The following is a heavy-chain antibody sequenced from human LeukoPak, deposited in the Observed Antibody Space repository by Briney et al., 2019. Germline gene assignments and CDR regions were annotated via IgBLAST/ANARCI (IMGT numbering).Heavy chain of an antibody. CDR2: IGNSGNAI. CDR3: AREVYYYGSGSYSPFDY. J-gene: IGHJ4*02. CDR1: GFTFSDYY. V-gene: IGHV3-11*01. Sequence: PGGSLRLSCAASGFTFSDYYMSWIRQAPGKGLEWVSYIGNSGNAIYYADSVKGRFTISRDNAKSSLYLQMNSLRAEDTAVYYCAREVYYYGSGSYSPFDYWGQGTLVTVSS. D-gene: IGHD3-10*01.